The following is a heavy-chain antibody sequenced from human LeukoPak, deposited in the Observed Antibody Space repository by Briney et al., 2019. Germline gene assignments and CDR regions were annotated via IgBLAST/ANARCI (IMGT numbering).Heavy chain of an antibody. V-gene: IGHV4-4*07. D-gene: IGHD2-2*01. CDR1: GGSISSYY. CDR2: IYTSGST. Sequence: PSETLSLTCTVSGGSISSYYWSWIRQPAGKGLEWIGRIYTSGSTNYNPSLKSRVTMSVDTSKNQFSLKLSSVTAADTAVYYCARERIVVVPAAMRRFDPWGQGTLVTVSS. J-gene: IGHJ5*02. CDR3: ARERIVVVPAAMRRFDP.